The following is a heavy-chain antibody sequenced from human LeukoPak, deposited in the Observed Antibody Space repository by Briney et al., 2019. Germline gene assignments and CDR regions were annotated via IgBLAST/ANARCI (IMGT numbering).Heavy chain of an antibody. D-gene: IGHD2-21*01. Sequence: SVKVSCKASGGTFSSYAISWVRQAPGQGLEWMGGIIPIFGTANYAQKFQGRVTITADESTSTAYMELSSLRSEDTAVYYCARVIVRAGYYFDYWGQGTLVTVSS. CDR1: GGTFSSYA. CDR3: ARVIVRAGYYFDY. CDR2: IIPIFGTA. J-gene: IGHJ4*02. V-gene: IGHV1-69*13.